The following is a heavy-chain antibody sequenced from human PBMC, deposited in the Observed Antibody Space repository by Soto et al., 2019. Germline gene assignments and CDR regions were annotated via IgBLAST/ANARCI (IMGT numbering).Heavy chain of an antibody. V-gene: IGHV3-30*03. D-gene: IGHD2-15*01. CDR1: GFTFSSYG. J-gene: IGHJ6*02. CDR2: ISYDGSNK. Sequence: QVQLVESGGGVVQPGRSLRLSCAASGFTFSSYGMHWVRQAPGKGLEWVAVISYDGSNKYYADSVKDRFTISRDNSKNTLYLQMNSLRAEDTAVYYCAIGGGMDVWGQGTTVTVSS. CDR3: AIGGGMDV.